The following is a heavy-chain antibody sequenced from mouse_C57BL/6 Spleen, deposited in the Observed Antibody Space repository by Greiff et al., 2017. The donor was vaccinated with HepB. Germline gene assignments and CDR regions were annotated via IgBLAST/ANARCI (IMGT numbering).Heavy chain of an antibody. CDR3: TRDGVDHWYFDV. CDR2: ISSGGDYI. D-gene: IGHD1-1*02. J-gene: IGHJ1*03. V-gene: IGHV5-9-1*02. CDR1: GFTFSSYA. Sequence: EVKLVESGEGLVKPGGSLKLSCAASGFTFSSYAMSWVRQTPEKRLEWVAYISSGGDYIYYADTVKGRFTISRDNARNTLYLQMSSLKSEDTAMYYCTRDGVDHWYFDVWGTGTTVTVSS.